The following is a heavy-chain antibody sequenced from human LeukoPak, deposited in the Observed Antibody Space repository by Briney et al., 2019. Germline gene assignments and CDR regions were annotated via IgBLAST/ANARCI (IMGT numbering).Heavy chain of an antibody. D-gene: IGHD3-16*02. J-gene: IGHJ4*02. CDR1: GFTFGSYW. V-gene: IGHV3-7*01. CDR2: IKEDGSHL. CDR3: ARVICDYVWGSYRCHFDY. Sequence: PGGSLRLSCATSGFTFGSYWMGWVRQAPGKGLQWVGNIKEDGSHLYYLDSVKGRFTISRDNARNSLHLQMNSLRAEDTAVYFCARVICDYVWGSYRCHFDYWGQGTLVSVSS.